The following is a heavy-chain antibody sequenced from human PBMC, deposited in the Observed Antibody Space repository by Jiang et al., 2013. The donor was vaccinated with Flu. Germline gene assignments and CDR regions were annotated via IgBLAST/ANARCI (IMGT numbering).Heavy chain of an antibody. Sequence: VQLLESGGGLVQPGGSLRLSCAASGFTFSSYSMNWVRQAPGKGLEWVSYISSSSSTIYYADSVKGRFTISRDNAKNSLYLQMNSLRDEDTAVYYCARPPLSSSHGEDLDYWGQGTLV. D-gene: IGHD6-6*01. CDR2: ISSSSSTI. CDR1: GFTFSSYS. J-gene: IGHJ4*02. CDR3: ARPPLSSSHGEDLDY. V-gene: IGHV3-48*02.